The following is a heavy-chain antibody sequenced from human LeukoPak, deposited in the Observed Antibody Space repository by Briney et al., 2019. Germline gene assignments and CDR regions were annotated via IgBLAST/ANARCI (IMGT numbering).Heavy chain of an antibody. J-gene: IGHJ5*02. D-gene: IGHD2-21*02. CDR1: GGSFSGYY. CDR3: ARGRPHIVVVTAILRLQFDP. Sequence: SETLSLTCAVYGGSFSGYYWNWIRQAPGKGLELIGEINHSGSTNYNPSLKSRVTISVDTSKNQFSLKLSSVTAADPAVYYCARGRPHIVVVTAILRLQFDPWGQGTLVPVSS. V-gene: IGHV4-34*01. CDR2: INHSGST.